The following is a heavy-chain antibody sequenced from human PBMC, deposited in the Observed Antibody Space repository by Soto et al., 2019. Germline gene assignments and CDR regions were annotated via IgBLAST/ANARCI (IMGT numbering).Heavy chain of an antibody. J-gene: IGHJ5*02. CDR1: GYTFTSYA. CDR3: ARDYLGMDWFDP. V-gene: IGHV1-3*01. CDR2: INAGNGNT. D-gene: IGHD7-27*01. Sequence: QVQLVQSGAEVKKPGASVKVSCKASGYTFTSYAMHWVRQAPGQRLEWMGWINAGNGNTKYSQKFQGRVTITRDTSASTAYMELSSLRSEDTAVYYCARDYLGMDWFDPWGQGTLVTVSS.